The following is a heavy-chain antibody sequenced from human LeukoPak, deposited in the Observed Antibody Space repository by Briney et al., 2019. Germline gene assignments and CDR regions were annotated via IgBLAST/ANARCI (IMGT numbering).Heavy chain of an antibody. J-gene: IGHJ4*02. Sequence: PGGSLRLSCAASGFTVSSNYMSWVRQAPGKGLEWVAVISYDGSNKYYADSVKGRFTISRDNSKNTLYLQMNSLRAEDTAVYYCKGTVADPYYFDYWGQGTLVTVSS. V-gene: IGHV3-30*03. CDR1: GFTVSSNY. CDR3: KGTVADPYYFDY. D-gene: IGHD6-19*01. CDR2: ISYDGSNK.